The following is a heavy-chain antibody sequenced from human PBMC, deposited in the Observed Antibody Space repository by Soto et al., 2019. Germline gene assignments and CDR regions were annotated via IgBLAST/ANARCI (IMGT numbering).Heavy chain of an antibody. V-gene: IGHV3-33*01. CDR2: IWYDGNNE. CDR3: ARDHPNYYLTFDF. D-gene: IGHD3-10*01. Sequence: GGSLRLSCAASGFTFNSCAMHWVRQAPGKGLEWVAVIWYDGNNEYYADSVEGRFTISRDNSKNTLYLQMNSLRAEDTAMYYCARDHPNYYLTFDFWGQGALVTVSS. CDR1: GFTFNSCA. J-gene: IGHJ4*02.